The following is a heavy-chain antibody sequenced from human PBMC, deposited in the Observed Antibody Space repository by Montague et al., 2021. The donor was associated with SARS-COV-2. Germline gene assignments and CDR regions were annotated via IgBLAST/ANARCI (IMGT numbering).Heavy chain of an antibody. Sequence: SLRLSCAASGFTFSSYAMHWVRQAPVKGLEWVAVISYDGSNKYYXDSVKGRFTISRDNSKNTLYLQMNSLRAEDTAVYYCARPRGGYSSYFDYWGQGTLVTVSS. CDR2: ISYDGSNK. CDR1: GFTFSSYA. J-gene: IGHJ4*02. V-gene: IGHV3-30*04. CDR3: ARPRGGYSSYFDY. D-gene: IGHD6-13*01.